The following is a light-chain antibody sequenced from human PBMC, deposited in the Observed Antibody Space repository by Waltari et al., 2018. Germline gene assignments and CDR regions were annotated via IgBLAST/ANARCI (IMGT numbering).Light chain of an antibody. CDR3: QQYGSLPWT. CDR2: DAS. V-gene: IGKV3-20*01. Sequence: VLTQAFGTLSLAPGEGAALPCRASQYVTNGYLAWYQQKPGQAPSPLIFDASIRATGIPDRFSGSGSGTDFTLTITRLEPEDFAVYHCQQYGSLPWTFGQGTKVEMK. CDR1: QYVTNGY. J-gene: IGKJ1*01.